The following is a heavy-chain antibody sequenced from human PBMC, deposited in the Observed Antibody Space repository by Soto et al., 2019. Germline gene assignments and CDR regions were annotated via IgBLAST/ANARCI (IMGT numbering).Heavy chain of an antibody. CDR1: GDDFGNYG. CDR2: IRGYNGDT. J-gene: IGHJ3*01. Sequence: TSVKVPWKSCGDDFGNYGITWVRQAPGQGLDWVGWIRGYNGDTKYAQKFQGRVTMTSDTSKSTAYMELTSLRSDDTAVYYCAGGDRSPNVW. CDR3: AGGDRSPNV. D-gene: IGHD3-16*01. V-gene: IGHV1-18*01.